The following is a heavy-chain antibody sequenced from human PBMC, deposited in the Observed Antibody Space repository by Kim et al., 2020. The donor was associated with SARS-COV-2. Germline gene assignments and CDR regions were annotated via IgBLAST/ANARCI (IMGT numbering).Heavy chain of an antibody. D-gene: IGHD3-10*01. V-gene: IGHV3-33*06. J-gene: IGHJ6*02. CDR3: AKDHYYGSGVYYGMDV. CDR2: IWYDGSNK. CDR1: GFTFSSYG. Sequence: GGSLRLSCAASGFTFSSYGMHWVRQAPGKGLEWVAVIWYDGSNKYYADSVKGRFTISRDNSKNTLYLQMNSLRAEDTAVYYCAKDHYYGSGVYYGMDVWGQGTTVTVSS.